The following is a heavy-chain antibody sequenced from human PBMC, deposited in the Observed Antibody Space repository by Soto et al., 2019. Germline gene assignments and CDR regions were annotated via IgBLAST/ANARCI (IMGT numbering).Heavy chain of an antibody. CDR1: GFTFSIYW. CDR3: ARGTGHYYYGMDV. V-gene: IGHV3-74*01. CDR2: INSDGSTI. Sequence: GSLRLSCAASGFTFSIYWMHWVRHAPGKGLEWVSSINSDGSTIDYADSVKGRFTISRDNSKNTLYLQMSSLRAEDTAVYYCARGTGHYYYGMDVWGQGTTVTVSS. D-gene: IGHD1-1*01. J-gene: IGHJ6*02.